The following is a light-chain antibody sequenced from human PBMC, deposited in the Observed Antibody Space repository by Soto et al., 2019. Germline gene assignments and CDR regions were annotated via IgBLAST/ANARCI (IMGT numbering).Light chain of an antibody. Sequence: EIVLTQSPGTLSLSPGERDTLSCRAGQSVSSGLAWYQQKPGQTPRLLIYAASTRATGIPARFSGSGSGTEFTLTISSLQSEDFAVYYCQQYNNWPLTVGGGTQVEIK. CDR1: QSVSSG. J-gene: IGKJ4*01. CDR2: AAS. CDR3: QQYNNWPLT. V-gene: IGKV3-15*01.